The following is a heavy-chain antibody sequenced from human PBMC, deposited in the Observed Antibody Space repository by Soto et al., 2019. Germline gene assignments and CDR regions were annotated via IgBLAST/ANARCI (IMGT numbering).Heavy chain of an antibody. J-gene: IGHJ4*02. CDR3: ARAGRLFWSGYYISIDRPYYFDY. CDR2: IWYDGSNK. CDR1: GFTFSNYG. Sequence: GGSLRLSCEASGFTFSNYGIHWVRQAPGKGLEWVAVIWYDGSNKYYGDSVKSRVTISVDTSKNQFSLKLSSVTAADTAVYYCARAGRLFWSGYYISIDRPYYFDYWGQGTLVTVSS. V-gene: IGHV3-33*01. D-gene: IGHD3-3*01.